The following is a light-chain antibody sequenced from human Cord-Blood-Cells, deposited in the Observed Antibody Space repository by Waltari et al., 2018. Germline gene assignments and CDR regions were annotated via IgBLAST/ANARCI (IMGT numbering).Light chain of an antibody. V-gene: IGLV2-14*01. CDR2: DVS. Sequence: QSALTQPASVYGSPGQSITISCPGTSSDVGGYNSVSWYQQHPGKAPKLMIYDVSNRPSGVSNRFSGSKSGNTASLTSSGLQAEDEADYYCSSYTSSSTLVVFGGGTKLTVL. J-gene: IGLJ2*01. CDR1: SSDVGGYNS. CDR3: SSYTSSSTLVV.